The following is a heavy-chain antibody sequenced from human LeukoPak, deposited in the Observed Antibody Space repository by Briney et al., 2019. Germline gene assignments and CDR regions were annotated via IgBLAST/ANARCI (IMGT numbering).Heavy chain of an antibody. CDR2: IWFDESNK. CDR1: GFTFSDYG. V-gene: IGHV3-33*01. D-gene: IGHD5-24*01. CDR3: ARDFGGDGYNS. J-gene: IGHJ4*02. Sequence: AGGSLRLSCVASGFTFSDYGMHWVRRAPGKGLEWVAVIWFDESNKYYADSVKGRFTISRDNSKNTLYLQMNSLRVEDTAVYYCARDFGGDGYNSWGQGTLVTVSS.